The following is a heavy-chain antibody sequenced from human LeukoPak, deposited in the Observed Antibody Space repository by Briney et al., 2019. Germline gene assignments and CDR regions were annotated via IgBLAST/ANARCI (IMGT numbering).Heavy chain of an antibody. J-gene: IGHJ4*02. D-gene: IGHD5-18*01. V-gene: IGHV4-59*01. CDR1: GGSISSYY. CDR3: ARVFKGYSYGFVGN. Sequence: SETLSLTCTVSGGSISSYYWSWIRQPPGKGLEWIGYIYYSGSTNYNPPLKSRVTISVDTSKNQFSLKLSSVTAADTAVYYCARVFKGYSYGFVGNWGQGTLVTVSS. CDR2: IYYSGST.